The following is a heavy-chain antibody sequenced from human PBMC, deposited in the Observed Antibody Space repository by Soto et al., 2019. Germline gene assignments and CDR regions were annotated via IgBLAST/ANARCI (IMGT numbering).Heavy chain of an antibody. CDR2: IYYSGST. CDR1: GGSISSYY. J-gene: IGHJ5*02. V-gene: IGHV4-59*12. Sequence: ETLSLTCTVSGGSISSYYWSWIRQPPGKGLEWIGYIYYSGSTNYNPSLKSRVTISVDTSKNQFSLKLSFVTAVDTAVYYCARASNRGNSFSAWFDPWGQGALVTVSS. D-gene: IGHD3-10*01. CDR3: ARASNRGNSFSAWFDP.